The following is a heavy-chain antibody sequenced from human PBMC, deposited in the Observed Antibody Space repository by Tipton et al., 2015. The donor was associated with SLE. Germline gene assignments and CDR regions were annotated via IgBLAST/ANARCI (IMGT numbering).Heavy chain of an antibody. CDR2: MNPNSGNT. D-gene: IGHD3-10*01. J-gene: IGHJ4*02. Sequence: QVQLVQSGAEVKKPGSSVKVSCKASGGTFSSYAISWVRQATGQGLEWMGWMNPNSGNTGYAQKFQGRVTMTRNTSVSTAYMELSSLRSEDTAVYYCARGQWFGEYSFDYWGQGTLVTVSS. CDR3: ARGQWFGEYSFDY. V-gene: IGHV1-8*02. CDR1: GGTFSSYA.